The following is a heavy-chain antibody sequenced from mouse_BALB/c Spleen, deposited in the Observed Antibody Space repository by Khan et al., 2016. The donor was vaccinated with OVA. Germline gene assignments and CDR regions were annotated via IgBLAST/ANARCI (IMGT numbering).Heavy chain of an antibody. CDR1: GYTFTTYT. J-gene: IGHJ3*01. V-gene: IGHV1-4*01. D-gene: IGHD2-14*01. CDR2: INPNNGYT. Sequence: VQLQQSGAELARPGASVKMSCKASGYTFTTYTMHWVKQRPGQGLEWIGYINPNNGYTNYNQKFKDKSTLTADKSSSTAYMQLSSLTSDYSAVXYCAREGAYYRSDGWFSYWGQGTLVTVSA. CDR3: AREGAYYRSDGWFSY.